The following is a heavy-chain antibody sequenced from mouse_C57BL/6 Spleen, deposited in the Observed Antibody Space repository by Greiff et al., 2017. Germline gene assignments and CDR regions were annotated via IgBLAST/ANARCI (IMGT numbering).Heavy chain of an antibody. CDR1: GYAFSSSW. CDR2: IYPGDGDT. D-gene: IGHD2-1*01. Sequence: QVQLQQSGPELVKPGASVKISCKASGYAFSSSWMHWVKQRPGKGLEWIGRIYPGDGDTNYNGKFKGKATLTADKSSSTAYMQLSSLTSEDSAVYFCARYGNYGSYYAMDYWGQGTSVTVSS. V-gene: IGHV1-82*01. J-gene: IGHJ4*01. CDR3: ARYGNYGSYYAMDY.